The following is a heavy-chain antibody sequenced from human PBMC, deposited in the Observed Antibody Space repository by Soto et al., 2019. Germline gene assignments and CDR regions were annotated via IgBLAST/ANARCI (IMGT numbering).Heavy chain of an antibody. CDR3: TRASTVAGGLSNSLPNGS. CDR1: GYTLSEYH. V-gene: IGHV1-2*02. Sequence: KRYRQGVGYTLSEYHRRCGRKETGEGLEWMGWMNPKSGGTAYAQKFQGRVTMTRDTSISTAYMELNWLTSDDTAVYYCTRASTVAGGLSNSLPNGSWCHGPLVTVS. CDR2: MNPKSGGT. D-gene: IGHD6-19*01. J-gene: IGHJ5*01.